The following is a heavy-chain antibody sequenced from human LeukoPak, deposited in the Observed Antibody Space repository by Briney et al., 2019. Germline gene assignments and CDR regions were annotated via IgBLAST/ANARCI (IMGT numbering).Heavy chain of an antibody. CDR1: GYTFTSYG. CDR3: ARDDVVVVAARAFDI. Sequence: ASVKVSCTASGYTFTSYGISWVRQAPGQGLEWMGWISAYNGNTNYAQKLQGRVTMTTDTSTSTAYMELRSLRSDDTAVYYCARDDVVVVAARAFDIWGQGTMVTVSS. CDR2: ISAYNGNT. J-gene: IGHJ3*02. D-gene: IGHD2-15*01. V-gene: IGHV1-18*01.